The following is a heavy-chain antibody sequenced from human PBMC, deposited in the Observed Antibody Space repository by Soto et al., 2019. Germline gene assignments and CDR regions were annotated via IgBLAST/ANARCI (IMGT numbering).Heavy chain of an antibody. CDR1: GFTFSSYS. D-gene: IGHD3-9*01. CDR2: ISSSSSTI. Sequence: EVQLVESGGGLVQPGGSLRLSCAASGFTFSSYSMNWVRQAPGKGLEWVSYISSSSSTIYYADSVKGRFTISRDNAKNSLYLQMNSLRAEDTAVYYCAREGYYDILTGPDAEYFQHWGQGTLVTVSS. V-gene: IGHV3-48*01. CDR3: AREGYYDILTGPDAEYFQH. J-gene: IGHJ1*01.